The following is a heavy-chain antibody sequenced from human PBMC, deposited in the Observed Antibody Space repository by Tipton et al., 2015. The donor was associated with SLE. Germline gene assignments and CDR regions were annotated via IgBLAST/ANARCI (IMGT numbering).Heavy chain of an antibody. V-gene: IGHV3-9*01. J-gene: IGHJ3*02. D-gene: IGHD3-3*01. CDR2: ITRNSDNV. CDR3: AKDLGLGVVLAAFGI. CDR1: GFTFEDFG. Sequence: SLRLSCAASGFTFEDFGMHWVRQVPGKGLEWVSGITRNSDNVGYADSVKGRFTISRDNAKNSLFLEMNSLRPDDTALYYCAKDLGLGVVLAAFGIWGQGTTLTVSS.